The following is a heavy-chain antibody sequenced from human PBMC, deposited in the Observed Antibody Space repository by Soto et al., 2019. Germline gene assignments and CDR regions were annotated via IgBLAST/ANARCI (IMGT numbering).Heavy chain of an antibody. J-gene: IGHJ4*02. V-gene: IGHV3-33*01. CDR3: TRDPYGGSRYYFDS. Sequence: GGSVRLSCXASGFSFSNYAMHWVRQAPGKGLEWVAVIWYDGSNKYYADSVKGRFTISKDNSQTTVYLQMNSLRAEDTAVYYCTRDPYGGSRYYFDSWGQGTLVTVSS. CDR2: IWYDGSNK. CDR1: GFSFSNYA. D-gene: IGHD1-26*01.